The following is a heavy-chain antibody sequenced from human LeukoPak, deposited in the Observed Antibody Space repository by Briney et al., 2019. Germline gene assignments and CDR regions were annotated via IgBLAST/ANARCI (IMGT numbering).Heavy chain of an antibody. J-gene: IGHJ4*02. V-gene: IGHV3-21*01. Sequence: GGSLRLSCLTSGFTLSTNAMSWVRQAPGKGLEWVSSISSSSSYIYYADSVEGRFTISRDNAKNSLYLQMNSLRAEDTAVYYCARDWEGSGSYNFDYWGQGTLVTVSS. D-gene: IGHD1-26*01. CDR2: ISSSSSYI. CDR3: ARDWEGSGSYNFDY. CDR1: GFTLSTNA.